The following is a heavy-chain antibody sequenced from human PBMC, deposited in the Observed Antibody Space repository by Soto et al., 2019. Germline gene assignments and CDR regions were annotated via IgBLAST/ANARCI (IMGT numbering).Heavy chain of an antibody. J-gene: IGHJ1*01. Sequence: GGSLRLSCGASGFSFSKYGMHWVRQAPXXXLEWLSLXXXEXXEKWYXXSVXGXXXISRDNSKNTLYLQMNSLRGDDTAVYYCAKGYXVSPPVXXXXXXXXXXXVXXWGRG. V-gene: IGHV3-30*02. CDR2: XXXEXXEK. D-gene: IGHD2-2*01. CDR1: GFSFSKYG. CDR3: AKGYXVSPPVXXXXXXXXXXXVXX.